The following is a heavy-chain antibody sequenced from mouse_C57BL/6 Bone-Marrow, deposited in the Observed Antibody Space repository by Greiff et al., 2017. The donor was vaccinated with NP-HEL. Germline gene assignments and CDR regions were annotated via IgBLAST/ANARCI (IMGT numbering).Heavy chain of an antibody. D-gene: IGHD6-5*01. CDR2: IYPGDGDT. CDR3: ARRDPYSDVWYFDV. V-gene: IGHV1-80*01. Sequence: QVQLQQSGAELVKPGASVKISCKASGYAFSSYWMNWVKQRPGKGLEWIGQIYPGDGDTNYNGKFKGKATLTADKSSSPAYMQLSSLTSEDSAVYFCARRDPYSDVWYFDVWGTGTTVTVSS. J-gene: IGHJ1*03. CDR1: GYAFSSYW.